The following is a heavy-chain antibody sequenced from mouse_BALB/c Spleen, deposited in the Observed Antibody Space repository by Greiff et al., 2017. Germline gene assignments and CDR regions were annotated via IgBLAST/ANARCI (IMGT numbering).Heavy chain of an antibody. D-gene: IGHD2-14*01. J-gene: IGHJ4*01. CDR2: ISSGSSTI. CDR3: ARVREGYYAMDY. CDR1: GFTFSSFG. V-gene: IGHV5-17*02. Sequence: EVQVVESGGGLVQPGGSRKLSCAASGFTFSSFGMHWVRQAPEKGLEWVAYISSGSSTIYYADTVKGRFTISRDNPKNTLFLQMTSLRSEDTAMYYCARVREGYYAMDYWGQGTSVTVSS.